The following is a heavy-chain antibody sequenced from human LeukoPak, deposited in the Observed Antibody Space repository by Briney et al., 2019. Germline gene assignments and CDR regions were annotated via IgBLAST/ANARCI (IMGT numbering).Heavy chain of an antibody. CDR2: IKQGGSEK. D-gene: IGHD3-10*01. Sequence: GGSLRLSCAASGFTFLNYWMTWVRQAPGKGLEWVANIKQGGSEKYYVDSVKGRFTISRDNAKNSLYLQMNSLRADDTAVYYCARGGIRGVLMEYWGQGTLVTVSS. J-gene: IGHJ4*02. CDR3: ARGGIRGVLMEY. V-gene: IGHV3-7*05. CDR1: GFTFLNYW.